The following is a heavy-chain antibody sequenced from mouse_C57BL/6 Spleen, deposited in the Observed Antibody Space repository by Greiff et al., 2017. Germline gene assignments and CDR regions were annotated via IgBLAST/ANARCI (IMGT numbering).Heavy chain of an antibody. V-gene: IGHV1-69*01. Sequence: QVQLQQSGAELVMPGASVKLSCKASGYTFTSYWMHWVKQRPGQGLEWIGVIDPSDSYTNYNQKFKGKATLTADKSSSTAYMQLSSLTSEDAAVYCCARFYGYYAMDYWGQGTSVTVSS. J-gene: IGHJ4*01. D-gene: IGHD1-1*01. CDR2: IDPSDSYT. CDR1: GYTFTSYW. CDR3: ARFYGYYAMDY.